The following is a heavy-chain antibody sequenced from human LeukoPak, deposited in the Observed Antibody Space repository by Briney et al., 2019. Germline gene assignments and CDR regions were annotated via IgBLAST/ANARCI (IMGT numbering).Heavy chain of an antibody. CDR2: IYPGDSDT. CDR1: GYSFTSYW. J-gene: IGHJ4*02. Sequence: GESLKISCKGSGYSFTSYWIGWVRQMPGKGLEWMGIIYPGDSDTRYSPSFQGQVTISADKSISTAYLQWSSLKASDTAMYYCARRHRAVTGQYYFDYWGQGTLVTVSS. V-gene: IGHV5-51*01. D-gene: IGHD6-19*01. CDR3: ARRHRAVTGQYYFDY.